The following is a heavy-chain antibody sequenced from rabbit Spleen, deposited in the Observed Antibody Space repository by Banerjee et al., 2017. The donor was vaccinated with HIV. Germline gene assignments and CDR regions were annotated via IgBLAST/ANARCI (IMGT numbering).Heavy chain of an antibody. V-gene: IGHV1S7*01. CDR3: ARALVPWLGLTRLDL. J-gene: IGHJ3*01. Sequence: QSLEESGGGLVQPGGSLKLSCKASGFDFNSYYMSWVRQAPGKGLEWIGIIYAAKGSTDYASWVNGRFTISSDNAQSTVDLKMTSLTAADTATYFCARALVPWLGLTRLDLWGQGTLVTVS. D-gene: IGHD4-1*01. CDR2: IYAAKGST. CDR1: GFDFNSYY.